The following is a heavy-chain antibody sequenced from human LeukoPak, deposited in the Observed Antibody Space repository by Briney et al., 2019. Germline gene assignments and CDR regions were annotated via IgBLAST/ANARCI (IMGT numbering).Heavy chain of an antibody. CDR1: GGSISSSSYY. V-gene: IGHV4-39*07. J-gene: IGHJ4*02. CDR3: ARDRDYGFDY. CDR2: IYYSGST. D-gene: IGHD4-17*01. Sequence: KASETLSLTCTVSGGSISSSSYYWGWIRQPPGKGLEWIGSIYYSGSTYYNPSLKSRVTISVDTSKNQFSLKLSSVTAADTAVYYCARDRDYGFDYWGQGTLVTVSS.